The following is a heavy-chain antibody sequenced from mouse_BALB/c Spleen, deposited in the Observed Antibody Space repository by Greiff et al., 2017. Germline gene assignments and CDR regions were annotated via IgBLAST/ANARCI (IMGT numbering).Heavy chain of an antibody. Sequence: EVKVVESGGDLVKPGGSLKLSCAASGFTFSSYGMSWVRQTPDKRLEWVATISSGGSYTYYPDSVKGRFTISRDNAKNTLYLQMSSLKSEDTAMYYCARKGIYYGYDGYFDVWGAGTTVTVSS. D-gene: IGHD2-2*01. CDR2: ISSGGSYT. CDR3: ARKGIYYGYDGYFDV. V-gene: IGHV5-6*01. CDR1: GFTFSSYG. J-gene: IGHJ1*01.